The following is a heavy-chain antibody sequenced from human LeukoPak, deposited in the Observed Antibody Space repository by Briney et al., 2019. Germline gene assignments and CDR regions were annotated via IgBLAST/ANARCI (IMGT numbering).Heavy chain of an antibody. D-gene: IGHD4-11*01. CDR1: GGSITGSSYY. CDR3: ARHRSQDYSYYYFDL. CDR2: IYYSGST. V-gene: IGHV4-39*01. J-gene: IGHJ2*01. Sequence: SETLSLTCTVSGGSITGSSYYWGWIRQPPGKGLEWIGSIYYSGSTYYNPSLKSRVTISVDTSKNQFSLKLTSVTAADTAVYYCARHRSQDYSYYYFDLWGRGTLVTVSS.